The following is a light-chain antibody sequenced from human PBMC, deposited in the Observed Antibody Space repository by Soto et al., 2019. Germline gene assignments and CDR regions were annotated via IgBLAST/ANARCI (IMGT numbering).Light chain of an antibody. CDR1: QDISNY. CDR3: QQYDNLPYT. Sequence: DIPMTQSPSSLSASVGDRVTITCQASQDISNYLNWYQQKPGKAPKLLIYDASNLETGVPSRFSGSGSGTDFTFSICSLQLEDIATYYCQQYDNLPYTFGQGTKLEIK. J-gene: IGKJ2*01. CDR2: DAS. V-gene: IGKV1-33*01.